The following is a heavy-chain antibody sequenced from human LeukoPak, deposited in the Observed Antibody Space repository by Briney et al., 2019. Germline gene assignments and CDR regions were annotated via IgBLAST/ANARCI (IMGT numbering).Heavy chain of an antibody. CDR2: IFHSGST. CDR3: ARANYYDSIGYSRGAFDI. CDR1: GYSISSGFY. J-gene: IGHJ3*02. V-gene: IGHV4-38-2*02. D-gene: IGHD3-22*01. Sequence: SETLSLTCSVSGYSISSGFYWGWIRQPPGKGLEWIGSIFHSGSTYYNSSVKSRVTISVDTSKNQFSLKLSSVTAADTAVYYCARANYYDSIGYSRGAFDIWGQGTMVTVSS.